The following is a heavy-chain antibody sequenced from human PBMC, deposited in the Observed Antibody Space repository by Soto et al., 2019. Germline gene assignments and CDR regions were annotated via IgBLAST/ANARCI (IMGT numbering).Heavy chain of an antibody. CDR1: GGSISSGGYY. V-gene: IGHV4-31*03. Sequence: QVQLQESGPGLVKPSQTLSLTCTVSGGSISSGGYYWSWIRQHPGKGLEWIGYIYYSGSTYYNPSLKSRVTISLATSKNQFSLKLSSVTAADTAVYYCARGGYCSGGSCYTTPLDYWGQGTLVTVSS. D-gene: IGHD2-15*01. J-gene: IGHJ4*02. CDR2: IYYSGST. CDR3: ARGGYCSGGSCYTTPLDY.